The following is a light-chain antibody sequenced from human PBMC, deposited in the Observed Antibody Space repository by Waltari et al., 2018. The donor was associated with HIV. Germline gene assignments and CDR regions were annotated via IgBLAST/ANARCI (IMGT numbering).Light chain of an antibody. Sequence: DVQMAQSPSSLSASVGDKVTITCRASQNINNYLNWFQQKPGKAPQLLIYAASNLHSGVPSRFTASGFGTEFTLTINNLQPEDFAIYYCQQIYSVPWAFGGGTRVESK. CDR1: QNINNY. J-gene: IGKJ4*01. CDR3: QQIYSVPWA. CDR2: AAS. V-gene: IGKV1-39*01.